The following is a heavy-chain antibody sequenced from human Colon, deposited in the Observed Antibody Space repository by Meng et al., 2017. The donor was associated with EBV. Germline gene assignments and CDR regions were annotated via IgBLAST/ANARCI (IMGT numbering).Heavy chain of an antibody. D-gene: IGHD3-10*01. CDR1: GYPFTNSA. V-gene: IGHV7-4-1*02. J-gene: IGHJ4*02. Sequence: QVPVVHSRPQLRRPGGSVNVALKVSGYPFTNSAIHWVRQSTGQRLERMGWINTDTANPIYAQGFNGRFVFSLDTSVRTAYLQISSLEAEDTAVYFCSRGDFGSSGKYYFSFWGQGTLVTVSS. CDR3: SRGDFGSSGKYYFSF. CDR2: INTDTANP.